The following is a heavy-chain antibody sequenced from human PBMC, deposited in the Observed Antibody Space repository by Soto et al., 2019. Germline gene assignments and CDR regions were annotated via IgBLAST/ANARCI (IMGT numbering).Heavy chain of an antibody. J-gene: IGHJ3*02. Sequence: QVQLVESGGGVVQSGRSLRLSCAASGFTFSSYGMHWVRQAPGKGLEWVAVISYDGSNKYYADSVKGRFTISRDNSKNTLYLQMNSLRAEDTAVYYCAKDLQMVRGVITPIFHAFDIWGQGTMVTVSS. V-gene: IGHV3-30*18. CDR2: ISYDGSNK. CDR3: AKDLQMVRGVITPIFHAFDI. CDR1: GFTFSSYG. D-gene: IGHD3-10*01.